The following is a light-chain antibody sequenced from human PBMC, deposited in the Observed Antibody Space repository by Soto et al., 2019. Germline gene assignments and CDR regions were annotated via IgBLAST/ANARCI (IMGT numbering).Light chain of an antibody. Sequence: DIQMTQSPSSLSASVGDRVTTTCRASQGIRDRLGWFQQKPGKAPKRLIYAASTLQSGVSSRFTGGGSGTEFTLTISSLQAEDFAIYFCLQYNTFPRTFGQGTKVDTK. CDR2: AAS. J-gene: IGKJ1*01. V-gene: IGKV1-17*01. CDR3: LQYNTFPRT. CDR1: QGIRDR.